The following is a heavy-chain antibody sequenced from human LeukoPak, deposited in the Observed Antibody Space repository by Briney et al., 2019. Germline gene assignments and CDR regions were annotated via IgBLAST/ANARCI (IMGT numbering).Heavy chain of an antibody. CDR2: ISSSSSYI. D-gene: IGHD2-15*01. CDR1: GFTFSSYS. Sequence: GGSLRLSCAASGFTFSSYSMNWVRQAPGKGLEWVSSISSSSSYIYYADSVKGRFTISRDNAKNSLYLQMNSLRAEDTAVYYCARRAPCSGGSCYYYMDVWGKGTTVTISS. J-gene: IGHJ6*03. CDR3: ARRAPCSGGSCYYYMDV. V-gene: IGHV3-21*01.